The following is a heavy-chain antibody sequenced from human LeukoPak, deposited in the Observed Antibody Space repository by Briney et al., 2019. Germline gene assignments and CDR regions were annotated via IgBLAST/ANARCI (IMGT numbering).Heavy chain of an antibody. CDR1: GFTFSSYA. V-gene: IGHV3-23*01. CDR3: AKYSPYSSGWSYFDH. J-gene: IGHJ4*02. Sequence: GGSLRLSCAASGFTFSSYAMSWVRQAPGKGLEWVSTISGSVYYADSVKGRFTISRDNSKNTLYLQMNSLSADGTAVYYCAKYSPYSSGWSYFDHWGQGTLVTVSS. D-gene: IGHD6-19*01. CDR2: ISGSV.